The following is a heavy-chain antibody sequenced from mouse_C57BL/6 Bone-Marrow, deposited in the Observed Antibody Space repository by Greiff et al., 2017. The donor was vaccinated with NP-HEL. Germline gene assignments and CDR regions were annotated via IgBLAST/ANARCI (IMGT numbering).Heavy chain of an antibody. V-gene: IGHV5-12*01. D-gene: IGHD4-1*01. J-gene: IGHJ4*01. Sequence: EVKLMESGGGLVQPGGSLKLSCAASGFTFSDYYMYWVRQTPEKRLEWVAYISNGGGSTYYPDTVKGRFTISRDNAKNTLYLQMSRLKSEDTAMYYCARQAGAMDYWGQGTSVTVSS. CDR1: GFTFSDYY. CDR3: ARQAGAMDY. CDR2: ISNGGGST.